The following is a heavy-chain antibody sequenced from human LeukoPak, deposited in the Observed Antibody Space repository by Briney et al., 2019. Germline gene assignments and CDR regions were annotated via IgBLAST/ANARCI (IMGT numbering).Heavy chain of an antibody. CDR1: GFTFSSYG. CDR3: ARGWELLFDY. J-gene: IGHJ4*02. V-gene: IGHV3-48*04. CDR2: ISSSGSTI. D-gene: IGHD1-26*01. Sequence: PGGSLRLSCAASGFTFSSYGMHWVRQAPGKGLEWVSYISSSGSTIYYADSVKGRFTISRDNAKNSLYLQMNSLRAEDTAVYYCARGWELLFDYWGQGTLVTVSS.